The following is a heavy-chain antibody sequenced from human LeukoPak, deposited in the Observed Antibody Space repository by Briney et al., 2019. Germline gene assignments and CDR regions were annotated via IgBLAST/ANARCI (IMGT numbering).Heavy chain of an antibody. CDR3: ARGPWGFQVSDY. D-gene: IGHD7-27*01. CDR2: IYYRGST. CDR1: GGSISSSSDS. V-gene: IGHV4-39*01. J-gene: IGHJ4*02. Sequence: SETLSLTCTVSGGSISSSSDSWGWIRQPPGKGLEWIGNIYYRGSTYYNPSLKSRVTISVDTSKNQFSLNLSSVTAADTAVYYCARGPWGFQVSDYRGQGTLVTVSS.